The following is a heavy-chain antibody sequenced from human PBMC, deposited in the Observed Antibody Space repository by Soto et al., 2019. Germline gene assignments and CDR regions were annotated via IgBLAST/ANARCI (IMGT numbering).Heavy chain of an antibody. Sequence: EVQLVESGGGLVQPGRSLRLSCAASGFTFDDYAMHWVRHAPGKGLEWVSGISWNSGSIGYAVSVTGRFTISRDNAKNSLYLQMNSLRAEDTALYYCAKVVAVASGAFDIWGQGTMVTVSS. J-gene: IGHJ3*02. V-gene: IGHV3-9*01. CDR1: GFTFDDYA. CDR3: AKVVAVASGAFDI. D-gene: IGHD6-19*01. CDR2: ISWNSGSI.